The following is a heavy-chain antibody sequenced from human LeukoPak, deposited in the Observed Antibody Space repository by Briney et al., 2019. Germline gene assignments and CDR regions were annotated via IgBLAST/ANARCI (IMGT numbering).Heavy chain of an antibody. CDR2: IYTSGST. CDR3: AGSIAVAGTVDY. D-gene: IGHD6-19*01. Sequence: SETLSLTCTVSGGFISSYYWSWLRQPAGKGLEWIGRIYTSGSTNYNPSLKSRVTMSVDTSKNQFSLKLSSVTAADTAVYYCAGSIAVAGTVDYWGQGTLVTVSS. CDR1: GGFISSYY. V-gene: IGHV4-4*07. J-gene: IGHJ4*02.